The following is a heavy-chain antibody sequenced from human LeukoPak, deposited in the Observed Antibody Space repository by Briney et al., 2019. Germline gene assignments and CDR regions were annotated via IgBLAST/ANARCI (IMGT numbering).Heavy chain of an antibody. J-gene: IGHJ4*02. D-gene: IGHD2-2*01. CDR3: ARADLGYCSSTSCYYFDY. CDR1: GYTFTGYY. V-gene: IGHV1-69*13. Sequence: SVKVSCKASGYTFTGYYMHWVRQAPGQGLEWMGGIIPIFGTANYAQKFQGRVTITADESTSTAYMELSSLRSEDTAVYYCARADLGYCSSTSCYYFDYWGQGTLVTVSS. CDR2: IIPIFGTA.